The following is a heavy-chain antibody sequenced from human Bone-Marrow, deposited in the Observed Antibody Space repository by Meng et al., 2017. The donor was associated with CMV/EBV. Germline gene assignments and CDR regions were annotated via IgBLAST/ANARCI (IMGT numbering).Heavy chain of an antibody. D-gene: IGHD3-10*01. CDR1: GGPISSGDYY. CDR2: IYYSGST. J-gene: IGHJ6*02. CDR3: ARALIWFGASYGMDV. V-gene: IGHV4-30-4*08. Sequence: SETLSLTCTVSGGPISSGDYYWSWIRQPPGKGLEWIGYIYYSGSTYYNPSLKSRVTISVDTSKNQFSLKLSSVTAADTAVYYCARALIWFGASYGMDVWGQGTTVTVSS.